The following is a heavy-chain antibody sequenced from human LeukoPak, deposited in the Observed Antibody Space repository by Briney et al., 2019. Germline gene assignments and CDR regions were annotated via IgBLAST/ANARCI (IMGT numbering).Heavy chain of an antibody. CDR2: IYYSGST. V-gene: IGHV4-59*12. J-gene: IGHJ4*02. D-gene: IGHD3-22*01. CDR1: GGSISSYY. Sequence: SETLSLTCTVSGGSISSYYWSWIRQPPGKGLEWIGYIYYSGSTNYNPSLRTRVTISVVTSKNQFSLKLSSVTAADTSVYYCQSTTDYYESFRLYYWGQGTLVTVSS. CDR3: QSTTDYYESFRLYY.